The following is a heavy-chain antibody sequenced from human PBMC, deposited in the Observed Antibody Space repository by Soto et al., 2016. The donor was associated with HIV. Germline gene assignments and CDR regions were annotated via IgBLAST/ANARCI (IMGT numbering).Heavy chain of an antibody. CDR3: ARDHGSGTYYWFDP. Sequence: QVQLQESGPGLVKPSQTLSLTCTVSGDSISSGGYHWNWIRQHPGKGLEWIGYIYYSGSTSYNPSLKSRVIISVDMSKNQFSLKLTSVTAADTAVYYCARDHGSGTYYWFDPWGQGTLVTVSS. CDR1: GDSISSGGYH. J-gene: IGHJ5*02. D-gene: IGHD3-10*01. CDR2: IYYSGST. V-gene: IGHV4-31*03.